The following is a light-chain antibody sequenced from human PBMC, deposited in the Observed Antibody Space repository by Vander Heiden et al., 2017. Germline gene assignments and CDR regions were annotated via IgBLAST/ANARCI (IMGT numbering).Light chain of an antibody. CDR2: DDS. J-gene: IGLJ2*01. V-gene: IGLV3-21*02. CDR1: NIGSKS. Sequence: SYVLTQPPSVSVAPGQTARTTCGGNNIGSKSVNWYQQKPGQAPVLVVYDDSDRPSGIPERFSGSNSGNTATLTISRVEAGDEADYYCQVWDSSSDHPHVVFGGGTKLTVL. CDR3: QVWDSSSDHPHVV.